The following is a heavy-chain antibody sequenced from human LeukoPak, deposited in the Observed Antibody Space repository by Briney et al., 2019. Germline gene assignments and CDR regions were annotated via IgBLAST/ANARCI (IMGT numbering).Heavy chain of an antibody. CDR3: ARGVPQGFDI. CDR1: GGSFSGYY. CDR2: IYSGGST. V-gene: IGHV3-66*02. Sequence: ETLSLTCAVYGGSFSGYYWSWIRQPPGKGLEWVSVIYSGGSTYYADSVKGRFTISRDNSKNTLYLQMNSLRAEDTAVYYCARGVPQGFDIWGQGTMVTVSS. J-gene: IGHJ3*02. D-gene: IGHD4/OR15-4a*01.